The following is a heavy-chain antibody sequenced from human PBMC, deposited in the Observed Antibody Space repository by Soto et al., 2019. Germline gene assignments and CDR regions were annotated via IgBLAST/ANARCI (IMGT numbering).Heavy chain of an antibody. CDR2: IIPILGIA. V-gene: IGHV1-69*04. D-gene: IGHD6-13*01. CDR3: AREEFYSSSWYFDY. CDR1: GGTFSRYT. Sequence: SVKVSCKASGGTFSRYTISWVRQAPGQGLEWMGRIIPILGIANYAQKFQGRVTITADKSTSTAYMELSSLRSEDTAVYYCAREEFYSSSWYFDYWGQGTLVTVSS. J-gene: IGHJ4*02.